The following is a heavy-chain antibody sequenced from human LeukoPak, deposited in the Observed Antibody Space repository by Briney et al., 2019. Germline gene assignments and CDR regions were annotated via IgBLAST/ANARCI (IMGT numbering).Heavy chain of an antibody. CDR3: AREDYGDYDPNFDY. V-gene: IGHV3-48*03. D-gene: IGHD4-17*01. CDR2: ISSSGSTI. Sequence: GGSLSLSCEASGFTFSSYEMNWVRKAQGKGLEWVSYISSSGSTIYYADSVKGRFTISRDNAKNSLYLQMNSLRAEDTAVYYCAREDYGDYDPNFDYWGQGTLVTVSS. CDR1: GFTFSSYE. J-gene: IGHJ4*02.